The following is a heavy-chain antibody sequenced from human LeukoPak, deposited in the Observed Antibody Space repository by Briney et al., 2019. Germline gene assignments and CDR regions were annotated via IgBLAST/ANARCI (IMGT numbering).Heavy chain of an antibody. D-gene: IGHD4-23*01. CDR2: INTNTGNP. V-gene: IGHV7-4-1*02. CDR1: RYTFTSYA. Sequence: GASVKVSCKASRYTFTSYAMNWARQAPGQGLEWMGWINTNTGNPTYAQGFTGRFVLSLDTSVSTAYLQISSLKAEDTAVYYCAREVAPGGFDYWGQGTLVTVSS. CDR3: AREVAPGGFDY. J-gene: IGHJ4*02.